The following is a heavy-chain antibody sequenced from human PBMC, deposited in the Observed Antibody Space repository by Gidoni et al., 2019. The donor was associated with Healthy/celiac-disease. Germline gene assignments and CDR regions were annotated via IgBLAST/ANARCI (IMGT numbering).Heavy chain of an antibody. V-gene: IGHV3-48*02. D-gene: IGHD3-16*02. CDR2: ISSSSSTI. J-gene: IGHJ4*02. CDR3: ASGARYDYVWGSYRPYYFDY. Sequence: EVQLVESGGGLVQPGGSLRLSCAASGFTFRSYSMNWVRQAPGKGLEWVSYISSSSSTIYYADSVKGRFTISRDNAKNSLYLQMNSLRDEDTAVYYCASGARYDYVWGSYRPYYFDYWGQGTLVTVSS. CDR1: GFTFRSYS.